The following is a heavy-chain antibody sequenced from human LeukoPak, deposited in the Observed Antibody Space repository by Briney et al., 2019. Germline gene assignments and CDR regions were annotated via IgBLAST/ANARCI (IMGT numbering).Heavy chain of an antibody. CDR3: ARDPGPNDYGDDDGMDV. CDR1: GYTFTGYY. J-gene: IGHJ6*02. Sequence: GASVKVSCKASGYTFTGYYMHWVRQAPGQGLEWMGWINPNSGGTNYAQKFQGRATMTRDTSISTAYMELSRLRSDDTAVYYCARDPGPNDYGDDDGMDVWGQGTTVTVSS. D-gene: IGHD4-17*01. CDR2: INPNSGGT. V-gene: IGHV1-2*02.